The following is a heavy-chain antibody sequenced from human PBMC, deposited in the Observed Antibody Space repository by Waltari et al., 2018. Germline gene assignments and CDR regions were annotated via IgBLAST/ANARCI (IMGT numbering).Heavy chain of an antibody. CDR3: ASLTTVTTRSSVDV. D-gene: IGHD4-4*01. Sequence: QVQLVESGGGVVQPGRSLRLSCAASGFTFSSYAMHWVRQAPGKGLEWVAVISYDGSNKYYADSVKGRFTISRDNSKNTLYLQMNSLRAEDTAVYYCASLTTVTTRSSVDVWGKGTTVTVSS. V-gene: IGHV3-30-3*01. CDR2: ISYDGSNK. J-gene: IGHJ6*04. CDR1: GFTFSSYA.